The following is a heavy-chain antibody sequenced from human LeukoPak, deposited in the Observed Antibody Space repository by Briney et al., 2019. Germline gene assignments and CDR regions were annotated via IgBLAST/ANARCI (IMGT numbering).Heavy chain of an antibody. CDR3: ARTTVVTLRGAFDI. CDR2: INHSGST. CDR1: GFTLSSYA. J-gene: IGHJ3*02. Sequence: GSLRLSCAASGFTLSSYAMSWIRQPPGKGLEWIGEINHSGSTNYNPSLKSRVTISVDTSKNQFSLKLSSVTAADTAVYYCARTTVVTLRGAFDIWGQGTMVTVSS. V-gene: IGHV4-34*01. D-gene: IGHD4-23*01.